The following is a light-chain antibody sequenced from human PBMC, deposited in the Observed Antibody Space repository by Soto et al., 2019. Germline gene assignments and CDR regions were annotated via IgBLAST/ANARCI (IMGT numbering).Light chain of an antibody. CDR2: EVT. Sequence: QSALTQPASVSGSPGQSIAISCTSTSSDVGGYDYVSWYQQHPDKAPKLMIYEVTKRPSGVSNRFSGSKSGNTASLTISGLQPEDEADYYCSSHTSGSTRVFGSGTKVTVL. V-gene: IGLV2-14*01. CDR1: SSDVGGYDY. J-gene: IGLJ1*01. CDR3: SSHTSGSTRV.